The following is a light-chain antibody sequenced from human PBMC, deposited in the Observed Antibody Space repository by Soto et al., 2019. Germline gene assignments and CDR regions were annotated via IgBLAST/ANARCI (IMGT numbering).Light chain of an antibody. J-gene: IGLJ1*01. CDR3: VLYMGSGISV. V-gene: IGLV8-61*01. Sequence: QAVVTQEPSFSVSPGGTVTLTCGLSSGSVSTIYYTSWYQQTPGQAPRTLIYSISTRSSGVPDRFSGSILGNKAALTITGAQADDESDYYCVLYMGSGISVFGTGTKLTVL. CDR2: SIS. CDR1: SGSVSTIYY.